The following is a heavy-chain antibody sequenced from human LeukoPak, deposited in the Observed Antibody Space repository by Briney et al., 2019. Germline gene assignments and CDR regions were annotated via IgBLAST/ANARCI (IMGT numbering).Heavy chain of an antibody. J-gene: IGHJ5*02. Sequence: EASVRVSCKASGYTFTGYYMHWVRQAPGQGLEWMGWINPNSGGTNYAQKFQGRVTMTRDTSISTAYMELSRLRSDDTAVYYCARDNYSNYGNWFDPWGQGTLVTVSS. CDR1: GYTFTGYY. D-gene: IGHD4-11*01. V-gene: IGHV1-2*02. CDR3: ARDNYSNYGNWFDP. CDR2: INPNSGGT.